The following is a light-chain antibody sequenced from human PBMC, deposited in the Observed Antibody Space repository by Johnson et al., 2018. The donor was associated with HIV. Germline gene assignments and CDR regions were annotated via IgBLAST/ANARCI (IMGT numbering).Light chain of an antibody. CDR2: ENN. CDR3: GTWDSSLSAGV. Sequence: QAVLTQPPSVSAAPGQKVTISCSGSTSNIGNKYVSWYQHLPGTAPKLLIYENNKRPSGIPDRFSGSKSGTTATLVIAGLQTGDEADYYCGTWDSSLSAGVVGTGTKVTVL. CDR1: TSNIGNKY. V-gene: IGLV1-51*02. J-gene: IGLJ1*01.